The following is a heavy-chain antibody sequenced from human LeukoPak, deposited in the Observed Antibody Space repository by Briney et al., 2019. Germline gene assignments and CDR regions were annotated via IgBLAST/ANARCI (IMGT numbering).Heavy chain of an antibody. J-gene: IGHJ6*02. V-gene: IGHV1-18*01. D-gene: IGHD3-10*01. CDR2: ISAYNGNT. CDR3: ARVEERSRVLWVGEDYFFGLDV. CDR1: GYTFSSYG. Sequence: ASVKVSCKASGYTFSSYGISWVRQAPGQGLQWMGWISAYNGNTNYAQKFQGRVTMTTDTSTNTAYMELRSLRSDDTATYYCARVEERSRVLWVGEDYFFGLDVWGQGTTVTVSS.